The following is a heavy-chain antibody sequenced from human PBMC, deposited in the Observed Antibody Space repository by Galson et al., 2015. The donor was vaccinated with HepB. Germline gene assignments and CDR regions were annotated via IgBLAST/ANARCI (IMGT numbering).Heavy chain of an antibody. CDR1: GGTFSSYA. V-gene: IGHV1-69*13. D-gene: IGHD6-6*01. CDR3: AKSGSSGYYYGMDV. Sequence: SVKVSCKASGGTFSSYAISWVRQAPGQGLEWMGGIIPIFGTANYAQKFQGRVTITADESTSTAYMELSSLRSEDTAEYYCAKSGSSGYYYGMDVWGQGTTVTVSS. J-gene: IGHJ6*02. CDR2: IIPIFGTA.